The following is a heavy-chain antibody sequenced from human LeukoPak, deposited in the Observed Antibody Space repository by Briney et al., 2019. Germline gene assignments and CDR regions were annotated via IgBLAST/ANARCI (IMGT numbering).Heavy chain of an antibody. Sequence: PGRSLRLSCAASGFTFDDYAMHWVRQAPGKGLEWVSGISWNSGSIGYADSVKGRFTISRDNAKNSLYLQMNSLRAEDTAVYYCASYPHITMVRGVVYWGQGTLVTVSS. J-gene: IGHJ4*02. V-gene: IGHV3-9*01. CDR3: ASYPHITMVRGVVY. D-gene: IGHD3-10*01. CDR2: ISWNSGSI. CDR1: GFTFDDYA.